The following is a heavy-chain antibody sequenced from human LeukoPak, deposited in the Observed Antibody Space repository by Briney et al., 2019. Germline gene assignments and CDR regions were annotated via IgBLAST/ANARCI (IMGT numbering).Heavy chain of an antibody. J-gene: IGHJ5*02. CDR1: ADSISSYY. CDR2: ISYSGST. D-gene: IGHD1-1*01. Sequence: SETLSLTCTISADSISSYYWSWIRQPPGKGLEWIGYISYSGSTNFNPSLKSRVTISVDTSKNQFSLKLSSVTAADTAVYYCAREGTAGTNLNWFDPWGQGTLVTVSS. CDR3: AREGTAGTNLNWFDP. V-gene: IGHV4-59*01.